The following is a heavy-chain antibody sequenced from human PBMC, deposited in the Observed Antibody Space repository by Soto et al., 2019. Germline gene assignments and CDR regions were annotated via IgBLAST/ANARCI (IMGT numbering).Heavy chain of an antibody. V-gene: IGHV4-28*03. D-gene: IGHD2-2*02. Sequence: SETLSLTCAVSGYSISSSNWWGWIRQPPGKGLEWIGYIYYSGTTYYNPSLKSRVTMSVDTSKNQFSLKLTSVTAVDTAVYYCAREIGLSYTGYGMDVWGQGTTVTVS. CDR3: AREIGLSYTGYGMDV. CDR2: IYYSGTT. CDR1: GYSISSSNW. J-gene: IGHJ6*02.